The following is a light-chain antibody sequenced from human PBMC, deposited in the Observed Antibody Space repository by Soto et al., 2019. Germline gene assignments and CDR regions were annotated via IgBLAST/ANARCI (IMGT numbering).Light chain of an antibody. Sequence: QSALTQPASVSGSPGQSITISCTGTNRDVGHYNYVSWYQQHPGKAPKLIIYEVTNRPSGVSARFSGSRSGNTASLTISGLQADDEADYYCSSYTGSNTGVFGGGTKLTVL. CDR1: NRDVGHYNY. V-gene: IGLV2-14*01. CDR3: SSYTGSNTGV. CDR2: EVT. J-gene: IGLJ2*01.